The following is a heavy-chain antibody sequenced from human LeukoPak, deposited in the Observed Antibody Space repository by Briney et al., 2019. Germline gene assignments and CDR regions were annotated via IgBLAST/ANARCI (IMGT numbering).Heavy chain of an antibody. J-gene: IGHJ4*02. Sequence: GGSLRLSCAASGFTFSSYCMHWVRQAPGKGLEWVAVIRYDGSNKYYADSVKGRFTISRDNSKNTLYMQMNSLRAEDTAVYYCARPYMASSSMGYFDYWGQGTLVTVSS. CDR3: ARPYMASSSMGYFDY. CDR2: IRYDGSNK. V-gene: IGHV3-33*01. CDR1: GFTFSSYC. D-gene: IGHD6-6*01.